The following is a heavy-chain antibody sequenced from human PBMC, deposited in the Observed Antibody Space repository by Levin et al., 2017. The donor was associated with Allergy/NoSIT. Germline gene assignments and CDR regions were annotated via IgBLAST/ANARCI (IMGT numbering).Heavy chain of an antibody. V-gene: IGHV4-39*01. D-gene: IGHD1-26*01. CDR2: IYYSGST. J-gene: IGHJ4*02. CDR3: ARRSWAGYFDY. Sequence: SETLSLTCTVSGGSISSSTHHRGWIRQPPGKGLEWIGNIYYSGSTYYNPSLESRVTISVDTSKNQFSLKLSSVTAADTAVYYCARRSWAGYFDYWGQGTLVTVSS. CDR1: GGSISSSTHH.